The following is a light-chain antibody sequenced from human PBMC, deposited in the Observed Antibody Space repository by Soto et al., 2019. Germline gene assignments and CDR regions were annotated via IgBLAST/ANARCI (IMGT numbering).Light chain of an antibody. V-gene: IGKV3-15*01. CDR1: QSVSSD. J-gene: IGKJ4*01. CDR2: GAS. Sequence: EVEMTQSPATLSVSPGERATLSCRASQSVSSDLAWYQHKPGQAPRLLIYGASSRATGIPVRFSGSGSGTEFTLTISSLQSEDVAVYYCQHYKNRPLTFGGGTKVEIK. CDR3: QHYKNRPLT.